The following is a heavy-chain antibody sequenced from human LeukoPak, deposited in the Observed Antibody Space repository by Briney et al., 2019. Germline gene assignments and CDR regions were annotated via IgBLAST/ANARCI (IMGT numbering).Heavy chain of an antibody. CDR2: IKSKTDGETT. V-gene: IGHV3-15*01. Sequence: GGSLRLSCAASGFXFSNAWMSWVRQAPGKGLEWVGRIKSKTDGETTDYAAPVKGRFTVSRDDSKNTLYLQMNSLKTEDTAVYYCITDAATIAAAGTGPYWGQGTLVTVSS. CDR3: ITDAATIAAAGTGPY. D-gene: IGHD6-13*01. J-gene: IGHJ4*02. CDR1: GFXFSNAW.